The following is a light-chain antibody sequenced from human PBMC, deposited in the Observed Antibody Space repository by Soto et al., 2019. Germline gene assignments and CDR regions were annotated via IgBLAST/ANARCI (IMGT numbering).Light chain of an antibody. Sequence: QSVLTLARSVSGSPGQSVTISCTGPTIDVDSSNYVSWYQQHPGKAPKLMIYDVSERPSGVPDRFSGSKSGSTASLTISGLQAEDEADYYCCSYATTFYVFGSGTKVTVL. V-gene: IGLV2-11*01. CDR3: CSYATTFYV. J-gene: IGLJ1*01. CDR2: DVS. CDR1: TIDVDSSNY.